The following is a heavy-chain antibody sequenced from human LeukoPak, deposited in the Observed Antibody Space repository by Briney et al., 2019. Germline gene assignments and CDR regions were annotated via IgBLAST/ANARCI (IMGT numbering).Heavy chain of an antibody. D-gene: IGHD3-3*01. V-gene: IGHV3-73*01. J-gene: IGHJ4*02. Sequence: GSLRLSFAASGFTFSGSAMHWVRQASGKGLEWVGRIRSKANSYATAYAASVKGRFTISRDDSKNTAYLQMNSLKTEDTAVYYCTRLLFGSFDYWGQGTLVTVSS. CDR2: IRSKANSYAT. CDR3: TRLLFGSFDY. CDR1: GFTFSGSA.